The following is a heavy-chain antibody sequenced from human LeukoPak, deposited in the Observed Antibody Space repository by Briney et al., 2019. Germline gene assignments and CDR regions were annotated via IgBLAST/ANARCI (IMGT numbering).Heavy chain of an antibody. CDR2: IFGGAGI. Sequence: GGSLRLPCAASGFTVSSKYMSWVRQAPGKGLEWVSVIFGGAGIYYADSVKGRFTISRDNAKNSLYLQMNSLRAEDTAVYYCAGSPNYDFWSGYFYWFDPWGQGTLVTVSS. D-gene: IGHD3-3*01. CDR1: GFTVSSKY. J-gene: IGHJ5*02. V-gene: IGHV3-53*01. CDR3: AGSPNYDFWSGYFYWFDP.